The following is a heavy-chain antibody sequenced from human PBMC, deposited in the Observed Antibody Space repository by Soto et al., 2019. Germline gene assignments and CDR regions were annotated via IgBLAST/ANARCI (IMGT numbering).Heavy chain of an antibody. V-gene: IGHV1-2*02. CDR2: INPNSGGT. D-gene: IGHD6-6*01. CDR1: GYTFTGYY. CDR3: ASKPPSYSSSSERLGYYYGMDV. J-gene: IGHJ6*02. Sequence: ASVKVSCKASGYTFTGYYMHWVRQASGQGLEWMGWINPNSGGTNYAQKFQGRVTMTRDTSISTAYMELSRLRSDDTAVYYCASKPPSYSSSSERLGYYYGMDVWGQGTKVTVYS.